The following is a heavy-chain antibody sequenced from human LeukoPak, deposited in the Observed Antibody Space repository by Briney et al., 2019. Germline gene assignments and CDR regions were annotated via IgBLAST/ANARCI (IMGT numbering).Heavy chain of an antibody. CDR3: ARMSYSSGWYRWFDP. J-gene: IGHJ5*02. Sequence: PSETLSLTCAVSGYSISSGYYWGWIRQPPGKGLEWIGSIYHSGSTYYNPSLKSRVTISVDTSKNQFSLKLSSVTAADTVVYYCARMSYSSGWYRWFDPWGQGTLVTVSS. CDR1: GYSISSGYY. D-gene: IGHD6-19*01. CDR2: IYHSGST. V-gene: IGHV4-38-2*01.